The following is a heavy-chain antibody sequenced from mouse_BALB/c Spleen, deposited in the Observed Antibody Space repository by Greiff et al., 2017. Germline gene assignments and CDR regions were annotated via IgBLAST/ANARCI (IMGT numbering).Heavy chain of an antibody. V-gene: IGHV1-7*01. D-gene: IGHD2-10*02. Sequence: VQLQESGAELAKPGASVKMSCKASGYTFTSYWMHWVKQRPGQGLEWIGYINPSTGYTEYNQKFKDKATLTADKSSSTAYMQLSSLTSEDSAVYYCAREYGNYDYAMDYWGQGTTLTVSS. J-gene: IGHJ2*01. CDR3: AREYGNYDYAMDY. CDR1: GYTFTSYW. CDR2: INPSTGYT.